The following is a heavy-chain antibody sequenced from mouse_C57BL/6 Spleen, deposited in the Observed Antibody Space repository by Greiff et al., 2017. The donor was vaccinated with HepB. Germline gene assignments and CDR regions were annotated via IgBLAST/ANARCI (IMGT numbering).Heavy chain of an antibody. CDR3: ARDEGGGFDY. V-gene: IGHV3-6*01. J-gene: IGHJ2*01. CDR2: ISYDGSN. CDR1: GYSITSGYY. Sequence: EVKLLESGPGLVKPSQSLSLTCSVTGYSITSGYYWNWIRQFPGNKLEWMGYISYDGSNNYNPSLKNRISITRDTSKNQFFLKLNSVTTEDTATYYCARDEGGGFDYWGQGTTLTVSS.